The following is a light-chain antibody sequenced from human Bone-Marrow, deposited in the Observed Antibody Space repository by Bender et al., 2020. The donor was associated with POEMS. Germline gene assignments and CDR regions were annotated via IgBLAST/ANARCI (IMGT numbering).Light chain of an antibody. CDR3: SSFTSSSTLEV. J-gene: IGLJ2*01. CDR1: SSDVGAYSY. V-gene: IGLV2-14*03. CDR2: DVS. Sequence: QSALTQPASMSGSPGQSISISCTGTSSDVGAYSYVSWYQQHPGKAPILMIYDVSFRPSGVSHRFSGSKSGNTASLSISGLQAEDEAYYYCSSFTSSSTLEVFGGGTKLTVL.